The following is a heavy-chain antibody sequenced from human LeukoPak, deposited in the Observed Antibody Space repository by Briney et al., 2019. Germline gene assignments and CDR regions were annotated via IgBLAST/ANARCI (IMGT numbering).Heavy chain of an antibody. J-gene: IGHJ3*02. CDR3: ARVWGDAFDI. D-gene: IGHD3-16*01. CDR2: IYYSGST. V-gene: IGHV4-59*01. Sequence: PSETLSLTCTVSGGSISSYYRSWIRQPPGKGLEWIGYIYYSGSTNYNPSLKSRVTISVDTSKNQFSLKLSSVTAADTAVYYCARVWGDAFDIWGQGTMVTVSS. CDR1: GGSISSYY.